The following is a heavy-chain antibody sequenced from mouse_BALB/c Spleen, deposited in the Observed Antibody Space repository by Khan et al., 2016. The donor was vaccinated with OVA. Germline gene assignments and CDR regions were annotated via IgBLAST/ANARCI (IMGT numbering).Heavy chain of an antibody. CDR3: ARIYGGDFDY. D-gene: IGHD1-1*01. V-gene: IGHV3-2*02. CDR2: ISYNGNT. J-gene: IGHJ2*01. CDR1: GYSITSDYA. Sequence: EVQLQESGPGLVKPSQSLSLTCTVTGYSITSDYAWYWIRQFPGNKLEWMGYISYNGNTKYNPSLKSRISITRDKSKNQFLLLLNFVTTEDTATYYCARIYGGDFDYWGQGTTLTVSS.